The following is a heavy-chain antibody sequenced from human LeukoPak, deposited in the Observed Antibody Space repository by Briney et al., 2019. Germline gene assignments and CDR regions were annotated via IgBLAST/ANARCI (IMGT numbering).Heavy chain of an antibody. CDR1: GYTFIDYY. J-gene: IGHJ4*02. Sequence: ASVKVSCKASGYTFIDYYMHWVRQAPGQGLEWIGWISPNSGGTKYVQKFQGRVTMTRDTSITTVYMEMSGLSFDDTAVYYCARGGGRYSVDYWGQGTLVIVSS. V-gene: IGHV1-2*02. CDR3: ARGGGRYSVDY. D-gene: IGHD1-26*01. CDR2: ISPNSGGT.